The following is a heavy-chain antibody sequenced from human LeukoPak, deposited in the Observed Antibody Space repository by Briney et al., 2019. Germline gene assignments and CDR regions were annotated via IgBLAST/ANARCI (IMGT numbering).Heavy chain of an antibody. V-gene: IGHV4-39*07. Sequence: SETLSLTCTVSGGSISSSSYYWGWIRQPPGKGLEWIGNIYYSGNTYYNPSLKSRVTISIDTSKNQFSLKVSSVTAADAAVYYCARGQWLVRELDYWGQGTLVTVSS. J-gene: IGHJ4*02. CDR1: GGSISSSSYY. CDR3: ARGQWLVRELDY. CDR2: IYYSGNT. D-gene: IGHD6-19*01.